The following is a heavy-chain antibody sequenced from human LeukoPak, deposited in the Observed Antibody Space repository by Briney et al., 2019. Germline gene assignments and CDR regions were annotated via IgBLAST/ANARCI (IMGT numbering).Heavy chain of an antibody. CDR1: GGSISSYY. CDR2: IYYSGST. J-gene: IGHJ5*02. D-gene: IGHD3-10*01. CDR3: AREGRLWFGELVANWFDP. Sequence: SETLSLTCTVSGGSISSYYWSRIRQPPGKGLEWIGYIYYSGSTNYNPSLKSRVTISVDTSKNQFSLKLSSVTAADTAVYYCAREGRLWFGELVANWFDPWGQGTLVTVSS. V-gene: IGHV4-59*01.